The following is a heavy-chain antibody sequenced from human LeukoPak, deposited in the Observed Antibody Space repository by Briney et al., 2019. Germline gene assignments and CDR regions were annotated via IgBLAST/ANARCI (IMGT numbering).Heavy chain of an antibody. CDR3: ARVDETILRYFSN. CDR2: IYTNTGNP. V-gene: IGHV7-4-1*02. D-gene: IGHD3-9*01. J-gene: IGHJ4*02. Sequence: ASVKVSCKTSGYTFSSYAMNWVRQAPGQGLEWMGWIYTNTGNPTYAQGFTGRFVFSLDTSVSTAYLQISSLKAEDTAVYYCARVDETILRYFSNWGQGTVVTVSS. CDR1: GYTFSSYA.